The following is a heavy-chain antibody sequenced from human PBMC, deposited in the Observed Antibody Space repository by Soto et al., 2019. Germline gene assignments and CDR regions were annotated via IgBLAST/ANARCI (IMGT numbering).Heavy chain of an antibody. V-gene: IGHV5-51*01. CDR1: GYSFTSYW. D-gene: IGHD6-6*01. CDR2: IYPGDSDT. J-gene: IGHJ5*02. CDR3: ARHARYSSSYHNWFDP. Sequence: GESLKISCKGSGYSFTSYWIGWVRQMPGKGLEWMGIIYPGDSDTRYSPSFQGQVTISADKSISTAYLQWSSLKASDTAMYYCARHARYSSSYHNWFDPWGQGTLVTVSS.